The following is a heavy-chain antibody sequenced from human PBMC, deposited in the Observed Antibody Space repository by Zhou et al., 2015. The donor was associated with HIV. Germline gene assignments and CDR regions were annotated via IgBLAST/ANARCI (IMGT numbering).Heavy chain of an antibody. J-gene: IGHJ2*01. CDR1: GGSFSTCS. Sequence: QVQLVQSGTEVKKPGSSVTVSCKPSGGSFSTCSFTWVRQAPGQGLEWMGRIIPIIGVTDYAQKFQDRLSIIADTSTTTVSMDLGGLKSDDSALYYCVREALEGNRWGPRREKGDWYFDLWGRGTLVIVSS. V-gene: IGHV1-69*04. CDR3: VREALEGNRWGPRREKGDWYFDL. D-gene: IGHD3-16*01. CDR2: IIPIIGVT.